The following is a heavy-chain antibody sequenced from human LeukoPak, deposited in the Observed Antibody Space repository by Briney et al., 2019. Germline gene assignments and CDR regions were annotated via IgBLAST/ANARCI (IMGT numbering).Heavy chain of an antibody. CDR3: AKLLYYYDSSQPY. J-gene: IGHJ4*02. CDR2: IVYDGSDK. V-gene: IGHV3-30*02. Sequence: GGSLRLSCAASGFAFSGYGMHWVRQAPGKGLEWVTYIVYDGSDKFYADSVRGRFTISRDNSKNTLYLQMNSLRAEDTAVYYCAKLLYYYDSSQPYWGQGTLVTVSS. CDR1: GFAFSGYG. D-gene: IGHD3-22*01.